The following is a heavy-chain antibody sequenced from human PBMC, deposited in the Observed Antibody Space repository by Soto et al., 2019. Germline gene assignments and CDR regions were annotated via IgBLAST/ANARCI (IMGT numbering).Heavy chain of an antibody. D-gene: IGHD6-13*01. V-gene: IGHV3-30*18. J-gene: IGHJ4*02. Sequence: PGGSLRLSCAASGFTFSSYGMHWVRQAPGKGLEWVAVISYDGSNKYYADSVKGRFTISRDNSKNTLYLQMNSLRAEDTVVYYCAKDDQIAAAGSGSLDYWGQGTLVTVSS. CDR2: ISYDGSNK. CDR1: GFTFSSYG. CDR3: AKDDQIAAAGSGSLDY.